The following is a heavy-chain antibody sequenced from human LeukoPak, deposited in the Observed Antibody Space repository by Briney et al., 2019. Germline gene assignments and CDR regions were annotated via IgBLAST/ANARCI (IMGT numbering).Heavy chain of an antibody. CDR3: ARDTGAFDI. V-gene: IGHV4-30-2*01. CDR2: TYHSGST. Sequence: SETLSLTCTISGGSISSGGYYWSWIRQPPGKGLEWIGYTYHSGSTYYNPSLKSRVTISVDRSKNQFSLKLSSVTAADTAVYYCARDTGAFDIWGQGTMVTVSS. J-gene: IGHJ3*02. D-gene: IGHD4-11*01. CDR1: GGSISSGGYY.